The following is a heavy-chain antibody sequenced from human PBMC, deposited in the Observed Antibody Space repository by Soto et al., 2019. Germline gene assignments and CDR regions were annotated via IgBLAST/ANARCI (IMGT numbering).Heavy chain of an antibody. J-gene: IGHJ4*02. CDR2: IYYSGST. Sequence: QVQLQESGPGLVKPSETLSLTCTVSGGSISSYYWSWIRQPPGKGLEWIGYIYYSGSTNYNPSLKSRVNIPVDTAKNQFSLKLSSVTAADTAVXXXXXXXXXXXXXDYWGQGTLITVSS. CDR1: GGSISSYY. CDR3: XXXXXXXXXXDY. V-gene: IGHV4-59*01.